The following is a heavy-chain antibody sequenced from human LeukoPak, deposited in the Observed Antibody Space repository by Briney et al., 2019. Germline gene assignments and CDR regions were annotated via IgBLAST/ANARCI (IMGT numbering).Heavy chain of an antibody. D-gene: IGHD6-13*01. CDR3: ARDQGGGSGWYDY. Sequence: SETLSLTCTVSGGSISSRSCCWGWIRQPPGKGLEWIGTIYYSGSTNYNPSLKSRVTISVDTSKNQFSLKLNSVTAADTAVYYCARDQGGGSGWYDYWGQGILVTVSS. CDR1: GGSISSRSCC. J-gene: IGHJ4*02. V-gene: IGHV4-39*07. CDR2: IYYSGST.